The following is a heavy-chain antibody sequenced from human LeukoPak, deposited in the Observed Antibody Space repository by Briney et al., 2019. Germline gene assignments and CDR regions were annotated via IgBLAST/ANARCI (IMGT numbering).Heavy chain of an antibody. CDR2: FDPEDGET. Sequence: ASVKVSCKVSGYTLTELSMHWVRQAPGKGLEWMGGFDPEDGETIYAQKFQGRVTMTEDTSTDTAYMELSSLRSEDTAVYYCATARRAEFEAVAWGLDPWGQGTLVTVSS. CDR1: GYTLTELS. V-gene: IGHV1-24*01. CDR3: ATARRAEFEAVAWGLDP. D-gene: IGHD6-19*01. J-gene: IGHJ5*02.